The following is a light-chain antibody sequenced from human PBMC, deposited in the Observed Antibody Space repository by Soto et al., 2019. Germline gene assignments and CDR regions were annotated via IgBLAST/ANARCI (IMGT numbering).Light chain of an antibody. CDR1: QSVSSSY. CDR2: GAS. Sequence: EIVLTQSPGTLSLSPGERAALSCRASQSVSSSYLAWYQHKPGQAPRLLIYGASSRATGIPDRFSGSGSGTDFTLTTSRLEPEDFGVYYCQQYGSSPWTFGQGTKVDIK. V-gene: IGKV3-20*01. J-gene: IGKJ1*01. CDR3: QQYGSSPWT.